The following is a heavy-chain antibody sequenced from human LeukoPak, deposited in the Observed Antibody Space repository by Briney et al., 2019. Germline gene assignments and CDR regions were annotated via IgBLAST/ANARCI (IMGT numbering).Heavy chain of an antibody. Sequence: RASVKVSCKASGYTFTSYDINWVRQATGQGLEWMGWMNPNSGNTGYAQKFQGRVTITRNTSISTAYMELSSLRSEDTAVYYCARVRITIFGVVNHFDYWGQGTLVTVSS. CDR2: MNPNSGNT. CDR3: ARVRITIFGVVNHFDY. V-gene: IGHV1-8*03. D-gene: IGHD3-3*01. J-gene: IGHJ4*02. CDR1: GYTFTSYD.